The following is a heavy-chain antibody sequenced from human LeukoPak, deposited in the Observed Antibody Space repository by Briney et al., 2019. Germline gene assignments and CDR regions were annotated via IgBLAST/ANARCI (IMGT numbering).Heavy chain of an antibody. V-gene: IGHV3-33*01. D-gene: IGHD3-22*01. Sequence: PGRSLRLSCAASGFTFSSYGMRWVRQAPGKGLEWVAVIWYDGSNKYYADSVKGRFTISRDNSKNTLYLQMNSLRAEDTAVYYCARGLYYYDSSGYIGWFDPWGQGTLVTVSS. CDR2: IWYDGSNK. CDR3: ARGLYYYDSSGYIGWFDP. CDR1: GFTFSSYG. J-gene: IGHJ5*02.